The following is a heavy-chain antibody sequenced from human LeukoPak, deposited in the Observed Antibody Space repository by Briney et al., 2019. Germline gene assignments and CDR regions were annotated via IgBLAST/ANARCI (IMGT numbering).Heavy chain of an antibody. V-gene: IGHV1-24*01. J-gene: IGHJ5*02. CDR2: FDPEDGET. Sequence: ASVKVSCKVSGYTLTELSMHWVRQAPGKGLEWMGGFDPEDGETIYAQKFQGRVTMTEDTSTDTAYMELSSLRSEDTAVYYCARGEGYSYGTNWFDPWGQGTLVTVSS. D-gene: IGHD5-18*01. CDR3: ARGEGYSYGTNWFDP. CDR1: GYTLTELS.